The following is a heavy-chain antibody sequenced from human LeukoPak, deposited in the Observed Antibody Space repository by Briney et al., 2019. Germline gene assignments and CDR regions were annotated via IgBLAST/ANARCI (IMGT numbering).Heavy chain of an antibody. D-gene: IGHD6-13*01. CDR2: ISSSSSYT. V-gene: IGHV3-11*06. Sequence: GGSLRLSCAVSGFSFSDYYMSWIRQAPGKGLEWVSYISSSSSYTNYADSVKGRFTISRDNAKSSLYLQMNSLRAEDTAVYYCARDGKAAAVDAFDIWGQGTMVTVSS. CDR3: ARDGKAAAVDAFDI. J-gene: IGHJ3*02. CDR1: GFSFSDYY.